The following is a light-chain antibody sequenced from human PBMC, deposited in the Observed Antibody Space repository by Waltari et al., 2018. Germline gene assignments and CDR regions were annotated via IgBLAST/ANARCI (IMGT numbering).Light chain of an antibody. CDR1: NSNIGRNS. V-gene: IGLV1-47*01. CDR2: RDK. Sequence: QSVLTQPPSTSGTPGQTVTISCSGTNSNIGRNSVFWYQQLPGTAPKPLIYRDKQRPSGVPDRFSASKSGTSAALAIRGLRSEDEADYYCAAWDDSLSVTYVFGSGTRVTV. CDR3: AAWDDSLSVTYV. J-gene: IGLJ1*01.